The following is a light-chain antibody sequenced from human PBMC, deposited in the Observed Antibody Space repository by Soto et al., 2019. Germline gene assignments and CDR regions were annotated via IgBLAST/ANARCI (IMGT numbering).Light chain of an antibody. CDR3: RSYAGTSTYDNYV. J-gene: IGLJ1*01. Sequence: QSVLTQPASVSGSPGQSITISCTVTSSGFGSYNLVSWYQQHPGKAPKLLVYEGNKRPSGVSNRFSGSKSGNKASLTISGLQADDEADYYCRSYAGTSTYDNYVLGTGSKVTVL. CDR2: EGN. CDR1: SSGFGSYNL. V-gene: IGLV2-23*01.